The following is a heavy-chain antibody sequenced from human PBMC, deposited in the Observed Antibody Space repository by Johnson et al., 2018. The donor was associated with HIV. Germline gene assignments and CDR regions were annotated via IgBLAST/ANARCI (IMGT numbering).Heavy chain of an antibody. V-gene: IGHV3-20*04. Sequence: VQLVESGGGVVRPGGSLRLSCAVSGFTFNDHGMSWVRQAPGKGLAWVSGIYWNGGTKDYADSVKGRFTISRDNSKNTLYLQMNSLRAEDTAVYYCARDNIVLMVGGAFDIWGQGTMVTVSS. CDR1: GFTFNDHG. D-gene: IGHD2-8*01. CDR3: ARDNIVLMVGGAFDI. J-gene: IGHJ3*02. CDR2: IYWNGGTK.